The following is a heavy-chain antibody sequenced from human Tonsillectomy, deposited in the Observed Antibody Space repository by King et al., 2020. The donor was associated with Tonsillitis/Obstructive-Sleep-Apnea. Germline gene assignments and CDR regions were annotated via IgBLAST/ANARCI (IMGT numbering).Heavy chain of an antibody. J-gene: IGHJ4*02. D-gene: IGHD2-2*03. Sequence: VQLVESGGGVVQPGRSLRLSCAASGFTFSSYGMHWVRQAPGKGLEWVAVIWYDGSNKYYADSVKGRFTISRDNSKNTLYLQMNSLRAEDTAVDYCARGPGYCRKSRWGLWGGYWGQGTLVTVS. CDR3: ARGPGYCRKSRWGLWGGY. CDR2: IWYDGSNK. V-gene: IGHV3-33*01. CDR1: GFTFSSYG.